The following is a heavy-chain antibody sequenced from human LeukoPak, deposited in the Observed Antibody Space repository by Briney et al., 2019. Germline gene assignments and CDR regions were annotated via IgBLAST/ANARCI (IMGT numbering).Heavy chain of an antibody. V-gene: IGHV3-33*01. CDR3: ARDRIAVASLDY. D-gene: IGHD6-19*01. CDR2: IWYDGSNK. Sequence: PGGSLRLSCAASGFTFSSYGMHWVRQAPGKGLEWVAVIWYDGSNKYYADSVKGRFTISRDNSKNTLYLQMNSLRAEDTAVYYCARDRIAVASLDYWGQGTLVTVSS. CDR1: GFTFSSYG. J-gene: IGHJ4*02.